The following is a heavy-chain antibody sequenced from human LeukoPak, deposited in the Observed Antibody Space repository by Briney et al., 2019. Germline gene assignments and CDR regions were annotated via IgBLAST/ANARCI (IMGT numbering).Heavy chain of an antibody. V-gene: IGHV4-59*01. CDR2: IYYSGST. D-gene: IGHD2-2*02. CDR3: ARGGCNSASCYMAPFDY. CDR1: GGFISTYY. Sequence: PSETLSLTCRVSGGFISTYYWSWIRQPPGKGLEWIGYIYYSGSTNYNPSLKSRVTISVDTSKNQFSLKLSFVTAADTAVYYCARGGCNSASCYMAPFDYWGQGTLVTVSS. J-gene: IGHJ4*02.